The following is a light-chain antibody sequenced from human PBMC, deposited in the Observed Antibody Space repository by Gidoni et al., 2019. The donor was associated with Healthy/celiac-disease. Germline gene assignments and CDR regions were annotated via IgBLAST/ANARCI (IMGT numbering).Light chain of an antibody. CDR1: SSDAGGYNY. CDR3: SSYTSSSILV. CDR2: DVS. V-gene: IGLV2-14*03. Sequence: SALTPPASVSGSPGQSITISCTGTSSDAGGYNYVSWYQQHPGKAPKLMIYDVSNRPSGVSNRFSGSKSGNTASLTISGLQAEDEADYYCSSYTSSSILVFGGGTKLTVL. J-gene: IGLJ2*01.